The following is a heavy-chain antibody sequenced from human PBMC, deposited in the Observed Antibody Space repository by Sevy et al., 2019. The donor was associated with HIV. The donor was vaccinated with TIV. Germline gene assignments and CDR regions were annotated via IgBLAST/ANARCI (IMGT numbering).Heavy chain of an antibody. CDR2: ISSSSSYI. D-gene: IGHD3-10*01. J-gene: IGHJ4*02. CDR1: GFTFSSYS. V-gene: IGHV3-21*01. Sequence: GGSLRLSCAASGFTFSSYSMNWVRQAPGKGLEWVSSISSSSSYIYYTDSVKGRFTISRDNAKNSLYLQMNSLRAEDTAVYYCARVRKVRGIFLDYWGQGTLVTVSS. CDR3: ARVRKVRGIFLDY.